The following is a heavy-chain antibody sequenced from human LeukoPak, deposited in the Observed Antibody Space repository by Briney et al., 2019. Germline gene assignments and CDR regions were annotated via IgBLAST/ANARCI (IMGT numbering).Heavy chain of an antibody. D-gene: IGHD6-13*01. Sequence: GGSLGLSCAASGFTFDDYAMHWVRQAPGKGLEWVSGISWNSGSIGYADSVKGRFTISRDNAKNFLHLQMNSLRAEDTALYYCAKDLSSRYDAFDIWGQGTMVTVSS. J-gene: IGHJ3*02. CDR1: GFTFDDYA. CDR3: AKDLSSRYDAFDI. V-gene: IGHV3-9*01. CDR2: ISWNSGSI.